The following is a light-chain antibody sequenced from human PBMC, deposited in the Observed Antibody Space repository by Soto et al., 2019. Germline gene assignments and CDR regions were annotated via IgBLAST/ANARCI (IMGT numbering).Light chain of an antibody. CDR3: QQYYTTPAIT. CDR1: KSDLISSSNKND. Sequence: DIVMTQSPASLAVSLSYEPPIHCNSIKSDLISSSNKNDLAWYQQKPGQPPKLLIYWASTREAGVPDRFSGSGAWTDFSLTIGSLQAEDVAVYYCQQYYTTPAITFGQGTRLEIK. CDR2: WAS. V-gene: IGKV4-1*01. J-gene: IGKJ5*01.